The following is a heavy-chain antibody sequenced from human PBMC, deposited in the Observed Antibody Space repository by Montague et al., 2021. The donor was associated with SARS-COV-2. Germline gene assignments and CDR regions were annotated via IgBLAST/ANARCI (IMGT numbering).Heavy chain of an antibody. J-gene: IGHJ6*02. Sequence: SETLSLTCIVSGGSTNYYYWSWIRQSPGKGLEWIGYMYYSGSTNYNPSLKSRATMSIDRFKNQFSLKLRSVTAADTAVYYCARVARYCTNGVCQTYYYYGLDVWGQGTTVTVSS. CDR3: ARVARYCTNGVCQTYYYYGLDV. CDR2: MYYSGST. CDR1: GGSTNYYY. D-gene: IGHD2-8*01. V-gene: IGHV4-59*01.